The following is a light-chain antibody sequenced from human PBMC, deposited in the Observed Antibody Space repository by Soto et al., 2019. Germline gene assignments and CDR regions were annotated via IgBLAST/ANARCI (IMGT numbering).Light chain of an antibody. CDR3: HQNFNFPRT. CDR1: QTIDTY. Sequence: DIPLTQSPSSLSASVGDRVTITCRASQTIDTYVNWYQHKPGTAPKVLIYAATYLQTGVPSRFSGTGSGADFTLTISSLQPEDFATYYCHQNFNFPRTFGQGTKVDIK. V-gene: IGKV1-39*01. J-gene: IGKJ1*01. CDR2: AAT.